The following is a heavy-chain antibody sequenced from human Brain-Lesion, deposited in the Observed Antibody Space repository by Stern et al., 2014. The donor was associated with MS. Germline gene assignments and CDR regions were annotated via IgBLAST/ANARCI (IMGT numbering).Heavy chain of an antibody. CDR3: AGEEDIRYCSGGSCTGNWFDP. D-gene: IGHD2-15*01. CDR1: GGPVSSTSYA. V-gene: IGHV4-39*01. Sequence: QVQLVESGPGLVKPSETLSLTCTVAGGPVSSTSYAWAWIRQPPGKGLEWIGTIYYSGNTYYSPSLKSRLTISLDTSKNQFSHQLGSVTAADTAVYYCAGEEDIRYCSGGSCTGNWFDPWGQGTLVTVSS. J-gene: IGHJ5*02. CDR2: IYYSGNT.